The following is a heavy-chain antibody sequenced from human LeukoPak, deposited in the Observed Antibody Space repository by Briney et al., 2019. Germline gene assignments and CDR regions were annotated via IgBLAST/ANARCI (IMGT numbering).Heavy chain of an antibody. V-gene: IGHV4-59*02. CDR1: GGSVSDYY. D-gene: IGHD7-27*01. CDR3: ASRKLGDDY. J-gene: IGHJ4*02. CDR2: IYHTGST. Sequence: SETLSLTCTISGGSVSDYYWSWIRQSPGKGLEWIGYIYHTGSTGYSPSLKSRVTISADTSQNQFSLKLSSVTAADTAVYYCASRKLGDDYWGQGTLVTVSS.